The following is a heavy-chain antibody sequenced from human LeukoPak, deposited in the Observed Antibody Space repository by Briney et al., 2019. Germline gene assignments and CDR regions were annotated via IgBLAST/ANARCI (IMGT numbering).Heavy chain of an antibody. Sequence: SETLSLTCTVSGGSISSYYWSWIRQPAGKGLEWIGRIYTSGSTNYNPSLKSRVTMSVDTSKNQFSLKLSSVTAADTAVYYCARDGVTYGSGSYYDYWGQGTLVTVSS. V-gene: IGHV4-4*07. D-gene: IGHD3-10*01. CDR1: GGSISSYY. CDR3: ARDGVTYGSGSYYDY. CDR2: IYTSGST. J-gene: IGHJ4*02.